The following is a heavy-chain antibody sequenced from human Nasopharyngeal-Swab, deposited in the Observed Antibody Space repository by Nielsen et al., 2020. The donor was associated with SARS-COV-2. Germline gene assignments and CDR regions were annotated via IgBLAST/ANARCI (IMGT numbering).Heavy chain of an antibody. CDR3: ARGYSSNWYYFDY. J-gene: IGHJ4*02. V-gene: IGHV1-2*04. Sequence: ASVKVSCKSSDYTLTAYNIHWVRQAPGQGLEWMGWINPNSGGTNYAQKFQGWVTMTRDTSISTAYMELSRLRSDDTAVYYCARGYSSNWYYFDYWGQGTLVTVSS. CDR2: INPNSGGT. D-gene: IGHD6-13*01. CDR1: DYTLTAYN.